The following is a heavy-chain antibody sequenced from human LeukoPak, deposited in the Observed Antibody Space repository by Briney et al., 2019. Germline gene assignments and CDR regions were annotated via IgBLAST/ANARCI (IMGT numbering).Heavy chain of an antibody. D-gene: IGHD5-12*01. CDR3: ARRLYSGDEAYDY. CDR1: GYIFTSYW. V-gene: IGHV5-10-1*01. CDR2: IDPSDSYT. Sequence: GESLKVSCKGSGYIFTSYWINWVRQTPGKGLEWMGRIDPSDSYTKYSPSFQVHVTISADKSISTAYLQWSSLKASDTAMYYCARRLYSGDEAYDYWGQGTLVTVSS. J-gene: IGHJ4*02.